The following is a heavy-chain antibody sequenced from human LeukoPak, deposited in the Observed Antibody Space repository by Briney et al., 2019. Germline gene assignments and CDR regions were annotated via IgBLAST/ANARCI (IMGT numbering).Heavy chain of an antibody. CDR2: ISYSGTT. Sequence: SETLSLTCIVSGGSIDSYYWSWIRQPPGKGLEWIGYISYSGTTNYNPYLKSRVTISVDMSKNQFSLKFSSVTAAETAVYFCARGLRYSGSNYGAFDIWGQGTMVTVSS. J-gene: IGHJ3*02. CDR3: ARGLRYSGSNYGAFDI. CDR1: GGSIDSYY. D-gene: IGHD1-26*01. V-gene: IGHV4-59*12.